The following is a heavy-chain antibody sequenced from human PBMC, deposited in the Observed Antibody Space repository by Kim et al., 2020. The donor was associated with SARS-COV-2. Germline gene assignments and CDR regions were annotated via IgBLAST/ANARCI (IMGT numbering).Heavy chain of an antibody. Sequence: KYTPSLRGRVTISLDKSKNQVSLTRTTVTAVDTAIYYCARHKMSTNAFDIWGQGTTVTVSS. V-gene: IGHV4-4*02. CDR3: ARHKMSTNAFDI. J-gene: IGHJ3*02. D-gene: IGHD1-1*01.